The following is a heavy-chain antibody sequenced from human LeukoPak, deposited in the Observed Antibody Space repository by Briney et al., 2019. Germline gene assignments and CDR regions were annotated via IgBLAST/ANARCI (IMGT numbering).Heavy chain of an antibody. J-gene: IGHJ4*02. D-gene: IGHD3-22*01. CDR1: GFTFSSYA. V-gene: IGHV3-23*01. CDR3: AKDSEYDSSLGYFDY. CDR2: ISSSGGST. Sequence: PGRSLRLSCAASGFTFSSYAMSWVRQAPGKGLEWVSAISSSGGSTYYADSVKGRFTISRDNSKNTLYLQMTSLRAEDTAVYYCAKDSEYDSSLGYFDYWGQGTLVTVSS.